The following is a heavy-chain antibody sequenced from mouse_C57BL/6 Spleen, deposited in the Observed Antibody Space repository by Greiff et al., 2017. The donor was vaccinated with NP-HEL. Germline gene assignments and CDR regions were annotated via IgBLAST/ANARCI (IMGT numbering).Heavy chain of an antibody. CDR1: GYTFTSYW. Sequence: VQLQQPGAELVKPGASVKLSCKASGYTFTSYWMHWVKQRPGQGLEWIGMIHPNSGSTNYNEKFKSKATLTVDKSSSTAYMQLSSLTSEDAAVYYCARRAYYYGSSYAMDYWGQGTSVTVSS. CDR2: IHPNSGST. D-gene: IGHD1-1*01. J-gene: IGHJ4*01. CDR3: ARRAYYYGSSYAMDY. V-gene: IGHV1-64*01.